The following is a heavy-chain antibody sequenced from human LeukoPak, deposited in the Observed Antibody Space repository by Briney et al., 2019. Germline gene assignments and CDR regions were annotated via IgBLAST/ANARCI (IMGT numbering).Heavy chain of an antibody. V-gene: IGHV3-48*01. CDR2: ISSSGSTI. CDR3: ARDFSGTNSPTTLYYYYMDV. CDR1: GFTFSSYS. Sequence: GGSLRLSCAASGFTFSSYSMNWVRQAPGKGLEWASYISSSGSTIYYTDSVKGRFTISRDNAKNSLYLQMNSLRAEDTAVYYCARDFSGTNSPTTLYYYYMDVWGKGTTVTVSS. J-gene: IGHJ6*03. D-gene: IGHD6-25*01.